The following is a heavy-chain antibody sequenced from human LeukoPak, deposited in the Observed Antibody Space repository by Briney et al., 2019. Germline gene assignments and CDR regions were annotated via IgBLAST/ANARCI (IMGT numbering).Heavy chain of an antibody. D-gene: IGHD3-22*01. CDR2: ISYDGSNK. CDR1: GFTFSSYG. V-gene: IGHV3-30*18. CDR3: AKDSYYYDSSARGGFDY. Sequence: GGSLRLSCAASGFTFSSYGMHWVRQAPGKGLEWVAVISYDGSNKYYADSVKGRFTISRDNSKNTLYLQMNSLRAEDTTVYYCAKDSYYYDSSARGGFDYWGQGTLVTVSS. J-gene: IGHJ4*02.